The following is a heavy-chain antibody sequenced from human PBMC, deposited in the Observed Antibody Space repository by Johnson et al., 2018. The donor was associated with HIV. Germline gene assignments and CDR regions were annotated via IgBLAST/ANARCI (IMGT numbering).Heavy chain of an antibody. CDR1: GFTFSSYG. Sequence: QVQLVESGGGVVQPGRSLRLSCAASGFTFSSYGMHWVRQAPGKGLEWVAVISYEGSNKYYADSVKGRFTISRDNSKNTRYRQMNSLRAEDTAGYYWVGRGGQWLVQSAFDIWGQGTMVTVSS. J-gene: IGHJ3*02. V-gene: IGHV3-30*03. CDR2: ISYEGSNK. CDR3: VGRGGQWLVQSAFDI. D-gene: IGHD6-19*01.